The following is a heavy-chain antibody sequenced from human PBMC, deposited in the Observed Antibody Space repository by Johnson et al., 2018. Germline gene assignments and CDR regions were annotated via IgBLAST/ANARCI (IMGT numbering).Heavy chain of an antibody. Sequence: QVQLQESGPGLVKPSETLSLTCTVSGGSISNYYWSWIRQPPGKGLEWIGYIYYSGSTNYNPSLKSRVIISVDTSNNQFSLKLSSVTATDTAVYYCARGPMVRAVIITGGVYYARVVWGQGTTVTVSS. V-gene: IGHV4-59*01. D-gene: IGHD3-10*01. CDR2: IYYSGST. CDR3: ARGPMVRAVIITGGVYYARVV. CDR1: GGSISNYY. J-gene: IGHJ6*02.